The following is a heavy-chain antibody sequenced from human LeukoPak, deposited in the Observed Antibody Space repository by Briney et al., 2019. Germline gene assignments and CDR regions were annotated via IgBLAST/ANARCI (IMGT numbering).Heavy chain of an antibody. CDR3: AKEKRDGYSVNYSEY. D-gene: IGHD5-24*01. CDR1: GLTFRRYG. J-gene: IGHJ4*02. V-gene: IGHV3-30*18. Sequence: PGMSLRLSCAASGLTFRRYGMHWVRQAPGKGLEWVAVISYDGSNKYYADSVKGRITISRDNSKNTVYLQMNSLRAEDTAVYYCAKEKRDGYSVNYSEYWGQGTLVTVSS. CDR2: ISYDGSNK.